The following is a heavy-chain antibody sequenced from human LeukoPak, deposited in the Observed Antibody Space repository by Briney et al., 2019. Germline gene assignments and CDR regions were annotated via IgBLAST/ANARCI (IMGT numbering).Heavy chain of an antibody. Sequence: GASVKVSCKASGYTSTSYDINWVRQATGQGLEWMGWMNPNSGNTGYAQKFQGRVTMTRNTPISTAYMELSSLRSEDTAVYYCARGTDIVATSSWFDPWGQGTLVTVSS. CDR2: MNPNSGNT. CDR3: ARGTDIVATSSWFDP. CDR1: GYTSTSYD. V-gene: IGHV1-8*01. J-gene: IGHJ5*02. D-gene: IGHD5-12*01.